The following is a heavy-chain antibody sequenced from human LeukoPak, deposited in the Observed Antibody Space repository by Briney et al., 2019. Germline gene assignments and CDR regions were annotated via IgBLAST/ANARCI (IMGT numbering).Heavy chain of an antibody. J-gene: IGHJ6*03. CDR1: GFTFSSQS. Sequence: GGSLRLSCAASGFTFSSQSMNWVRQAPGKGPEWVSYISSSSSTIHYADSVKGRFSISRDNAKNSLYLQMNSLTAEDTAVYYCARDTGLRTFGVPYYYFYMDVWGKGTTVTISS. V-gene: IGHV3-48*01. CDR2: ISSSSSTI. CDR3: ARDTGLRTFGVPYYYFYMDV. D-gene: IGHD3-3*01.